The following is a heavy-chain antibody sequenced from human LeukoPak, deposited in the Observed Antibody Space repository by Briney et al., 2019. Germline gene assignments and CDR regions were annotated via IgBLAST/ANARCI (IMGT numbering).Heavy chain of an antibody. CDR1: GGSISSYY. J-gene: IGHJ5*02. Sequence: SETLSLTCTVSGGSISSYYWSWIRQPPGKGLEWIGYIYYSGSTNYNPSLKSRVTISVDTSKNQFSLKLSSVTAADTAVYYCARVLYYYDSSGYLNWFDPWGQGTLVTVSS. CDR2: IYYSGST. D-gene: IGHD3-22*01. CDR3: ARVLYYYDSSGYLNWFDP. V-gene: IGHV4-59*01.